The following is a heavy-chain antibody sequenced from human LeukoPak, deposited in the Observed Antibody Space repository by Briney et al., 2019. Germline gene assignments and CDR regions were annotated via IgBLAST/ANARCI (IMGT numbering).Heavy chain of an antibody. CDR2: IYPDDSNT. Sequence: RGESLKISCKGSGYSFTSYWIGWVRQMPGQGLERMGIIYPDDSNTIYGPSFQGQVTISADKSINTAYLEWSSLKASDTAIYYCARQGAAGKYYYYYMDVWAKGPRSPSP. J-gene: IGHJ6*03. V-gene: IGHV5-51*01. CDR3: ARQGAAGKYYYYYMDV. CDR1: GYSFTSYW. D-gene: IGHD6-13*01.